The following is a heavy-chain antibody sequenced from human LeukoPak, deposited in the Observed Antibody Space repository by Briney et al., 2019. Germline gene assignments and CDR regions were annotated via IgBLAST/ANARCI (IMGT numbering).Heavy chain of an antibody. D-gene: IGHD2-15*01. V-gene: IGHV3-7*03. J-gene: IGHJ6*04. CDR1: GFTFSSYW. CDR3: ARDRVVVVVAATYYGMDV. Sequence: GGSLRLSCAASGFTFSSYWMSWVRQAPGKGLEWVANIKQDGSEKYYVDSVKGRFTISRDNAKDSLYLQMNSLRAEDTAVYYCARDRVVVVVAATYYGMDVWGKGTTVTVSS. CDR2: IKQDGSEK.